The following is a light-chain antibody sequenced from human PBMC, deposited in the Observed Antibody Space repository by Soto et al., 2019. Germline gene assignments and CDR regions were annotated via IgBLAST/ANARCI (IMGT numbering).Light chain of an antibody. J-gene: IGKJ1*01. CDR2: GAS. CDR3: QQYASSRT. Sequence: EVLMTQSPATLSVSPGERATLSCRASQSVGSNLAWYQQKPGQAPRLLIYGASTRTTGIPARFSGSGSGTEFTLTISSLQSEDFAVYYCQQYASSRTFGQGTKVDI. V-gene: IGKV3-15*01. CDR1: QSVGSN.